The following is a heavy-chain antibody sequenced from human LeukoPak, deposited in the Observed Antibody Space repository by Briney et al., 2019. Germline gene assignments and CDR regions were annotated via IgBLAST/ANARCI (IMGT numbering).Heavy chain of an antibody. V-gene: IGHV4-31*03. CDR2: IYYSGST. D-gene: IGHD2-15*01. CDR1: GGSISSGGYY. J-gene: IGHJ3*02. CDR3: ARDGGGTAHVGAFDI. Sequence: SETLSLTCTVSGGSISSGGYYWSWIRQHPGKGLEWIGYIYYSGSTYYNPSLKSRVTISVDTSKNQSSLMLSSVTAADTAVYYCARDGGGTAHVGAFDIWGQGTRVTVSS.